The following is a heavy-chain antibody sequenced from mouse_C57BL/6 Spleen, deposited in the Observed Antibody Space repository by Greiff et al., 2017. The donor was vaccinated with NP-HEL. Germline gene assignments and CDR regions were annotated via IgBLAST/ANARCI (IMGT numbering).Heavy chain of an antibody. Sequence: VKLMESGPELVKPGASVKISCKASGYAFSSSWMNWVKQRPGKGLEWIGRIYPGDGDTNYNGKFKGKATLTADKSSSTAYMQLSSLTSEDSAVYFWAGGRLRNYFDYWGQGTTLTVSS. V-gene: IGHV1-82*01. CDR3: AGGRLRNYFDY. CDR2: IYPGDGDT. CDR1: GYAFSSSW. J-gene: IGHJ2*01. D-gene: IGHD2-2*01.